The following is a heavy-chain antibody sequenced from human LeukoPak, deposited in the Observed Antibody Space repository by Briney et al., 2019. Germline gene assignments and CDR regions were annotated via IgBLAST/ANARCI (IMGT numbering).Heavy chain of an antibody. D-gene: IGHD2-15*01. J-gene: IGHJ5*02. CDR2: IRSKANSYAT. V-gene: IGHV3-73*01. CDR1: GFTIIGSS. CDR3: AIEADGGTWFDP. Sequence: GGSLRLSCAASGFTIIGSSLHWVRQASGKGLEWVGRIRSKANSYATEYPASVRGRFTLSRDDSKNTAYLQMNSLRPDDTALHYCAIEADGGTWFDPWGQGTLVTVSS.